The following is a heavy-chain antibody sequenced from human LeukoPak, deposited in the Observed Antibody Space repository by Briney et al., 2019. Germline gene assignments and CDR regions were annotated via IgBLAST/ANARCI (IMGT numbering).Heavy chain of an antibody. Sequence: GGSLRLSCAASGFTFSSYSMNWVRQAPGKGLEGVSSISSSSSYIYYADSVKGRFTISRDNAKNSLYLQMNSLRAEDTAVYYCAKDPGSSDWYYFDYWGQGTLVTVSS. J-gene: IGHJ4*02. V-gene: IGHV3-21*01. CDR3: AKDPGSSDWYYFDY. CDR1: GFTFSSYS. D-gene: IGHD6-13*01. CDR2: ISSSSSYI.